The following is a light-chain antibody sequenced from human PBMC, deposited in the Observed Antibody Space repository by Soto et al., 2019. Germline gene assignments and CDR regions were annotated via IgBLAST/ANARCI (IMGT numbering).Light chain of an antibody. Sequence: QAVVTQPPSVSGAPGQRVTISCTGSSSNIGAGYDVQWYQQLPGTAPKLLIYGNSNRPSGVPDRFSGSKSGTSASLAITGRQAEDEADYYCQSHDSSLSGWVFGGGTKVTVL. CDR3: QSHDSSLSGWV. V-gene: IGLV1-40*01. J-gene: IGLJ3*02. CDR1: SSNIGAGYD. CDR2: GNS.